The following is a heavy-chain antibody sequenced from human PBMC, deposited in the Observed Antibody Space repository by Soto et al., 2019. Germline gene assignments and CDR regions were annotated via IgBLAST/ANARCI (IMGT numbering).Heavy chain of an antibody. D-gene: IGHD3-10*01. J-gene: IGHJ6*03. CDR3: ASQPRGPWETNIQYYMDV. V-gene: IGHV4-39*01. CDR2: IYYSGST. Sequence: SETLSLTCTVSGGSISSSSYYWGWIRQPPGKGLEWIGSIYYSGSTYYNPSLKSRVTISVDTSKNQFSLKLSSVTAADTAVYYCASQPRGPWETNIQYYMDVWGKGTTVTVSS. CDR1: GGSISSSSYY.